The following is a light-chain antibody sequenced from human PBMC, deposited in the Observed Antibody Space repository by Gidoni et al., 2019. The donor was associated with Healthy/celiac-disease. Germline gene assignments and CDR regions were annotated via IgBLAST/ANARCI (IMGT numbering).Light chain of an antibody. CDR2: LGS. CDR3: MQALQTPT. Sequence: DIVMTQSPLSLPVTPGEPASISCRSSQSLLHSNGYNYLDWYLQKPGQSPQLLIYLGSNRASGVPDRVSGSGSGTDCTLKISRVEAEDVGVYYCMQALQTPTFGQGTKVEIK. CDR1: QSLLHSNGYNY. J-gene: IGKJ1*01. V-gene: IGKV2-28*01.